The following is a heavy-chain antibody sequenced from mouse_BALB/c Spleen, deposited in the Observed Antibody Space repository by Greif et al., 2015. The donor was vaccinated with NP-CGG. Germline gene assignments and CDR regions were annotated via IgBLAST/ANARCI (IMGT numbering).Heavy chain of an antibody. CDR1: GYTFSSYW. J-gene: IGHJ2*01. V-gene: IGHV1-9*01. Sequence: QVQLQQSGAELMKPGDSVKISCKATGYTFSSYWIEWVKQWPGHGLEWIGEIFPGSGSTNYNEEFKGTATFTADTYSNTANIQLNSLASEDSAVYSRARRGYVNQYYFYDCGQGTTRTVSA. CDR2: IFPGSGST. CDR3: ARRGYVNQYYFYD.